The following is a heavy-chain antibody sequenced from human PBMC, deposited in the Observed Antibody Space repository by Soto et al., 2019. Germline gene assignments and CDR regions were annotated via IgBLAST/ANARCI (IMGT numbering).Heavy chain of an antibody. D-gene: IGHD3-3*01. CDR2: IDPSDSYT. J-gene: IGHJ6*02. CDR3: ARHELPSLTIFGVVTTYYYSGMDV. V-gene: IGHV5-10-1*01. Sequence: PGESLNISCKGSGYSFTSYWISWVRQMPGKGLEWMGRIDPSDSYTNYSPSFQGHVTISADKSISTAYLQWSSLKASDTAMYYCARHELPSLTIFGVVTTYYYSGMDVWGQGTTVTVSS. CDR1: GYSFTSYW.